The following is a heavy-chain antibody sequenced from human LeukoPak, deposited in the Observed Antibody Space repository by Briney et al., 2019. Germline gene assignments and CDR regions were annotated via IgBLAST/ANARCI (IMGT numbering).Heavy chain of an antibody. CDR2: ISTSGTP. J-gene: IGHJ6*03. Sequence: PSETLSLTCTVSGCSFSNYYWTWIRQPPGKGLEWIGFISTSGTPNHNPSPKTRVTILIDTSKSQFALKLSSVTAADTAVYYCARRSYHLLTGYYNGGNYHYYYMDVWGKGTTVTVSS. V-gene: IGHV4-4*09. CDR1: GCSFSNYY. CDR3: ARRSYHLLTGYYNGGNYHYYYMDV. D-gene: IGHD3-9*01.